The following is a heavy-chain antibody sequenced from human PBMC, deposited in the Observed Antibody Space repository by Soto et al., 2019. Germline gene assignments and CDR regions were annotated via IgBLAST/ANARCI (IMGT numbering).Heavy chain of an antibody. CDR1: GFTFDDYA. CDR2: ISWKSGFI. D-gene: IGHD3-22*01. J-gene: IGHJ3*01. CDR3: VKKTTYDSSGYPPFAWGGRDGFHL. V-gene: IGHV3-9*01. Sequence: EVQLVESGGGLVQPGRSLRLSCTTSGFTFDDYAMHWVRQAPGKGLEWVSVISWKSGFIGYADSVKGRCAISRHTAKNSLHLQMHRLRAEDTALYYCVKKTTYDSSGYPPFAWGGRDGFHLWGQGTKVIVSS.